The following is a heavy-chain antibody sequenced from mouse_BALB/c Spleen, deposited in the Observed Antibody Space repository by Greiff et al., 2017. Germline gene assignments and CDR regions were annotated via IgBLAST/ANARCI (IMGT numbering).Heavy chain of an antibody. CDR3: ARGVVGYGDYYAMDY. CDR2: IRNKANGYTT. D-gene: IGHD1-1*01. V-gene: IGHV7-3*02. Sequence: EVKLMESGGGLVQPGGSLRLSCATSGFTFTDYYMSWVRQPPGKALEWLGFIRNKANGYTTEYSASVKGRFTISRDNSQSILYLQMNTLRAEDSATYDCARGVVGYGDYYAMDYWGQGTSVTVSS. J-gene: IGHJ4*01. CDR1: GFTFTDYY.